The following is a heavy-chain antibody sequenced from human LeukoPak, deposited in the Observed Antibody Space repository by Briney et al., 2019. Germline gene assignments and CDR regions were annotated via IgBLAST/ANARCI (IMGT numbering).Heavy chain of an antibody. CDR1: GFTIRSYV. D-gene: IGHD3-10*01. V-gene: IGHV3-30*04. J-gene: IGHJ1*01. CDR2: ISYDGSNK. CDR3: ARDATGDGDLES. Sequence: GGSLRHSCGASGFTIRSYVMHWVRQAPGKGLEWVAVISYDGSNKYYADSVKGRFTISRDNSKNTLYLQMNSLRSEDTALYYCARDATGDGDLESWAQGTLVTVSP.